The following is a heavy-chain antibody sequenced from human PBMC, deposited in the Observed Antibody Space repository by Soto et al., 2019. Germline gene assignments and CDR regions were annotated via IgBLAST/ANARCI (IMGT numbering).Heavy chain of an antibody. J-gene: IGHJ2*01. CDR2: IYGGGRT. V-gene: IGHV3-66*01. CDR3: CGPSTVTINWFFDL. D-gene: IGHD4-17*01. CDR1: GFTVSSNS. Sequence: EVQLVESGGGLVQPGGSLRLSCAASGFTVSSNSMSWVRQAPGKVLEWVSIIYGGGRTNYADSVKGRFTVSRDNYKNTLYLQMNSLRAEDTAMYYCCGPSTVTINWFFDLWGRGTRVTVSS.